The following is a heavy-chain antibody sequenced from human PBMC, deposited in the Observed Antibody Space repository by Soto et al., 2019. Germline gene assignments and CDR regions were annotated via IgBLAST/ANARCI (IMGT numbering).Heavy chain of an antibody. D-gene: IGHD6-19*01. Sequence: QVQLVQSGAEVKKPGASVKVSCKASGYTFTSYDINWVRQATGQGLEWMGWMSPNSGNTGYAQKLQRRVTMTRDTSINTADMELSSLRSEDTAVYYCPRGSSGWYDYWGQGTPVTVSS. V-gene: IGHV1-8*01. CDR2: MSPNSGNT. CDR1: GYTFTSYD. J-gene: IGHJ4*02. CDR3: PRGSSGWYDY.